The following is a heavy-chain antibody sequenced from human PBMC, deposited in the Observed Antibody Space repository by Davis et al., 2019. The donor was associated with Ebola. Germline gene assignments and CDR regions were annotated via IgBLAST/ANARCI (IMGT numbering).Heavy chain of an antibody. Sequence: PGGSLRLSCTVSGGSISSSSYYWGWIRQPPGKGLEWIGSIYYSGSTYYNPSLKSRVTISVDTSKNQFSLKLSSVTAADTAVYYCASTIAAAGRRFDYWGQGTLVTVSS. J-gene: IGHJ4*02. V-gene: IGHV4-39*01. D-gene: IGHD6-13*01. CDR1: GGSISSSSYY. CDR3: ASTIAAAGRRFDY. CDR2: IYYSGST.